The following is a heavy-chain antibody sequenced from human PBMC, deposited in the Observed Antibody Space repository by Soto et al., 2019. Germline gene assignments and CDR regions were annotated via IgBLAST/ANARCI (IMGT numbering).Heavy chain of an antibody. Sequence: SGPTLVHPTQTLTLTCTFSGFSLSTSGVGVGWIRQPPGKALEWLALIYWDDDKRYSPSLKSRLTITKDTSKNQVVLTMTNMDPVDTATYYCAHLYYDILTGYPNDYYYMDVWGKGTTVTVSS. CDR3: AHLYYDILTGYPNDYYYMDV. CDR2: IYWDDDK. CDR1: GFSLSTSGVG. D-gene: IGHD3-9*01. J-gene: IGHJ6*03. V-gene: IGHV2-5*02.